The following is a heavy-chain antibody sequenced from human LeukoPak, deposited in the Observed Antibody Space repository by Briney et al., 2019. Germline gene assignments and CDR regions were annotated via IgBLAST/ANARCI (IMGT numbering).Heavy chain of an antibody. CDR3: ARVIELAAAGSSNWFDP. J-gene: IGHJ5*02. V-gene: IGHV4-34*01. CDR1: GGSLSGYY. Sequence: SETLSLTCAVYGGSLSGYYWSWIRQPPGKGLEWIGEINHSGSTNYNPSLKSRVTISVDTSKNQFSLKLSSVTAADTAVYYCARVIELAAAGSSNWFDPWGEGTLVTVSS. D-gene: IGHD6-13*01. CDR2: INHSGST.